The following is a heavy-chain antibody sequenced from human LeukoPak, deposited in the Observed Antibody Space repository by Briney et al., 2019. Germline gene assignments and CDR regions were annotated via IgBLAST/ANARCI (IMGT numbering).Heavy chain of an antibody. Sequence: PGGSLRLSCAASGFAFSSYAMTWVRQAPGKGLEWVSGIGSGSGGRTYYADSVKGRFTISRDNSKNTLYLQMNSLRAEDTAVYYCAKGYEWLVPYYFDYWGQGTLVTVSS. CDR3: AKGYEWLVPYYFDY. CDR2: IGSGSGGRT. D-gene: IGHD6-19*01. J-gene: IGHJ4*02. CDR1: GFAFSSYA. V-gene: IGHV3-23*01.